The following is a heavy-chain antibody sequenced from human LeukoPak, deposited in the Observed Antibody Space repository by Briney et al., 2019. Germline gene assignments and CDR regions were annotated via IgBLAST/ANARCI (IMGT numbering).Heavy chain of an antibody. V-gene: IGHV1-18*01. J-gene: IGHJ4*02. D-gene: IGHD4-17*01. Sequence: ASVKVSCKASGYSFDKFGISWVRQAPGRGLEWMGWISGHNGNTDSAQKFQDRVTMTTDNSMTTAYLELRSLRSDDTAAYFCVRVGSAYGDPLEFDFWGQGTLVTVSS. CDR3: VRVGSAYGDPLEFDF. CDR1: GYSFDKFG. CDR2: ISGHNGNT.